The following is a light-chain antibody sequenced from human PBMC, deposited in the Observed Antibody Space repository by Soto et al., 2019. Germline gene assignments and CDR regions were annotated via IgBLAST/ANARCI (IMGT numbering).Light chain of an antibody. CDR2: DAS. Sequence: EIVLTHSPATLSLSPCERATLSGGAGQTVSSSYLAWYRQKPGLAPTLLIYDASSRAAGIPDRFSGSGSETDFTLIISRVEPEDFAVYYCQQYASSPITFGQGTRLEI. J-gene: IGKJ5*01. V-gene: IGKV3D-20*01. CDR3: QQYASSPIT. CDR1: QTVSSSY.